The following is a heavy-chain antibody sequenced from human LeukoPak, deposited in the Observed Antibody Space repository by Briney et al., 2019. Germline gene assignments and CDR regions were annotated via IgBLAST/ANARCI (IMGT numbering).Heavy chain of an antibody. V-gene: IGHV1-69*05. Sequence: SVKVSCKASGGTFSSYATRWVRQAPGQGLEWMGRIIPIFGTASYAQKFQGRVTITTDESTSTAYMELSSLRSEDTAVYYCASSPGIAAAGHHLDPWGQGTLVTVSS. J-gene: IGHJ5*02. CDR3: ASSPGIAAAGHHLDP. CDR2: IIPIFGTA. CDR1: GGTFSSYA. D-gene: IGHD6-13*01.